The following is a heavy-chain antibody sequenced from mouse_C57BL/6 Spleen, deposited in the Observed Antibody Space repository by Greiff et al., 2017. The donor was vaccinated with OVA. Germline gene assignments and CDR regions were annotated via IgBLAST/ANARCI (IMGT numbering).Heavy chain of an antibody. D-gene: IGHD2-5*01. V-gene: IGHV1-39*01. CDR1: GYSFTDYY. Sequence: VQLQQPGPELVKPGASVKISCKASGYSFTDYYMNWVKQSNGKSLEWIGVINPNYGSTSYNQKFKGKATLTVDQSSSTAYMQLNSLTSEDSAVYYGAGADYNNYGVFYAMDYWGQGTSVTVSS. CDR2: INPNYGST. CDR3: AGADYNNYGVFYAMDY. J-gene: IGHJ4*01.